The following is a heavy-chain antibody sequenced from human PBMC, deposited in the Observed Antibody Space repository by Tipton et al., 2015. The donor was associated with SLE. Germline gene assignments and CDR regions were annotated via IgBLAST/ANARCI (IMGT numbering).Heavy chain of an antibody. D-gene: IGHD3-3*01. J-gene: IGHJ4*02. Sequence: QVQLVQSGAEVKKPGSSVKVSCKASGGTFSSYAISWVRQAPGQGLEWMGRIIPIFGTSNYAQKFQGRVTITADESTSTAYMDLSSLRSEDTALYYCAREIRFLQWLRFDYWGQGTLVTVSS. CDR1: GGTFSSYA. CDR2: IIPIFGTS. V-gene: IGHV1-69*18. CDR3: AREIRFLQWLRFDY.